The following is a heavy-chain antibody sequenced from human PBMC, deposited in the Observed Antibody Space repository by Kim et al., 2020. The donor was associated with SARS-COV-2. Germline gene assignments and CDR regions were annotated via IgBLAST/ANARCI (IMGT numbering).Heavy chain of an antibody. CDR1: GFTFSHAW. CDR3: TIDLQGVVRGALWYYYYGMDV. CDR2: IKTKTDAGTT. J-gene: IGHJ6*02. D-gene: IGHD3-10*01. Sequence: GGSLRLSCAASGFTFSHAWMSWVRQAPGKGLEWVGRIKTKTDAGTTDYAAPVKGRFTISRDDSKNTLYLEMNSLKTEDTAIYYCTIDLQGVVRGALWYYYYGMDVWGQGTTVSVSS. V-gene: IGHV3-15*01.